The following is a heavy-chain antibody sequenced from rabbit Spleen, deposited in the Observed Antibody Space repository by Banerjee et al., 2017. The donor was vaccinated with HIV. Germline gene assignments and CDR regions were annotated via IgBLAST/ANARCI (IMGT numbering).Heavy chain of an antibody. V-gene: IGHV1S45*01. CDR3: ARGPYYSNGGVAYAGYFNL. J-gene: IGHJ4*01. CDR2: IYTGDGST. Sequence: QEQLEESGGDLVKPEGSLTLTCTASGFDFSSNAMCWVRQAPGKGLEWIACIYTGDGSTYYASWAKGRFTISKTSSTTVTLQMTSLTAADTATYFCARGPYYSNGGVAYAGYFNLWGPGTLVTVS. D-gene: IGHD6-1*01. CDR1: GFDFSSNA.